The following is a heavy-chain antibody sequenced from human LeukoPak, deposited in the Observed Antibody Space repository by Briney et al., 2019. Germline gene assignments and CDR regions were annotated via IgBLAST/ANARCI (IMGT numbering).Heavy chain of an antibody. CDR3: ARAASALYSGYEDFDY. CDR2: INHSGST. V-gene: IGHV4-34*01. Sequence: PSETLSLTRAVYGGSFSGYYWSWIRQPPGKGLEWIGEINHSGSTNYNPSLKSRVTISVDTSKNQFSLKLSSVTAADTAVYYCARAASALYSGYEDFDYWGQGTLVTVSS. D-gene: IGHD5-12*01. CDR1: GGSFSGYY. J-gene: IGHJ4*02.